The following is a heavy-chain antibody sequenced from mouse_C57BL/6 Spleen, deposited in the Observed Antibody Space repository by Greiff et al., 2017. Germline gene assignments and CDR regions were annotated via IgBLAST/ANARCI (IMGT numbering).Heavy chain of an antibody. V-gene: IGHV5-4*01. D-gene: IGHD3-3*01. CDR3: ARDLGTGDYYAMDY. J-gene: IGHJ4*01. Sequence: EVMLVEPGGGLVKPGGSLKLSCAASGFTFSSYAMSWVRQTPEKRLEWVATISDGGSYTYYPDNVKGRFTISRDNAKNNLYLQMSHLKSEDTAMYYCARDLGTGDYYAMDYWGQGTSVTVSS. CDR2: ISDGGSYT. CDR1: GFTFSSYA.